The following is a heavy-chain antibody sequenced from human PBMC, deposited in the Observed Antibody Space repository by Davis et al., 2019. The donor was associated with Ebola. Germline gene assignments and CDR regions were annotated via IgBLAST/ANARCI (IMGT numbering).Heavy chain of an antibody. CDR1: GYTFTSYY. CDR2: INPSGDST. D-gene: IGHD3-16*01. Sequence: AASVKVSCKASGYTFTSYYMHWVRQAPGQGLEWMGIINPSGDSTSYAQKFQGRVTMTRDTSTSTAYMELRSLRSDDTAVYYCARDLGMINYYYMDVWGKGTTVTVSS. J-gene: IGHJ6*03. V-gene: IGHV1-46*01. CDR3: ARDLGMINYYYMDV.